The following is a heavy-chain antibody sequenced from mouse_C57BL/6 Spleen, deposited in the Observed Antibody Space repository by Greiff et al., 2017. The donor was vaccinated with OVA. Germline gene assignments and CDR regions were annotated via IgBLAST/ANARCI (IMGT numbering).Heavy chain of an antibody. CDR2: IDPNSGGT. D-gene: IGHD1-1*01. CDR1: GYTFTSYW. J-gene: IGHJ3*01. V-gene: IGHV1-72*01. CDR3: ARSNSYGSSPAWFAY. Sequence: QQSCKASGYTFTSYWMHWVKQRPGRGLEWIGRIDPNSGGTKYNEKFKSKATLTVDKPSSTAYMQLSSLTSEDSAVYYCARSNSYGSSPAWFAYWGQGTLVTVSA.